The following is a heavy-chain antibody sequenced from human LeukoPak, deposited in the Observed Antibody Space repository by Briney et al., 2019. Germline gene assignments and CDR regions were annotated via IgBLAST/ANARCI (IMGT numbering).Heavy chain of an antibody. V-gene: IGHV4-59*06. CDR3: ARDRASGMDY. CDR2: IFFTGRT. D-gene: IGHD3-10*01. J-gene: IGHJ4*02. Sequence: SETLSLTCTVSGGSISSYYWSWIRQFPGKGLEWIGQIFFTGRTDYNPSLKSRLAISIDTSRDQFSLKLSSVSAADTATYYCARDRASGMDYWGQGILVTVSS. CDR1: GGSISSYY.